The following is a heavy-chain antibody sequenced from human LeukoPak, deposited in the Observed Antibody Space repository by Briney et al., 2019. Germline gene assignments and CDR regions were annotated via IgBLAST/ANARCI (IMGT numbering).Heavy chain of an antibody. CDR1: GYTFTSYG. CDR2: ISSYNGDT. D-gene: IGHD4-23*01. Sequence: GASVKVSFKASGYTFTSYGITWVRQAPGQGLEWMGWISSYNGDTKYAQEVQGRVTVTTDTSTSTAYMELRSLSLDDTAVYYCARGDYGGGFDYWGQGTLVTVSS. CDR3: ARGDYGGGFDY. V-gene: IGHV1-18*01. J-gene: IGHJ4*02.